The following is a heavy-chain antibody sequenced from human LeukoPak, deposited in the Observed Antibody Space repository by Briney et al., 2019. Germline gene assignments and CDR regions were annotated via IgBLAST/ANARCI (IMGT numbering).Heavy chain of an antibody. J-gene: IGHJ5*02. V-gene: IGHV3-23*01. CDR1: GFTFSNYA. Sequence: GGSLRLSCAASGFTFSNYAMSWVRRAPGKGLEWVTGIRGSGGSTYYADSVKGRFTISRDNSKNTLYLQMNSLRAEDTAVYYCAKDPHYDSSGYSFDPWGQGTLVTVSS. D-gene: IGHD3-22*01. CDR2: IRGSGGST. CDR3: AKDPHYDSSGYSFDP.